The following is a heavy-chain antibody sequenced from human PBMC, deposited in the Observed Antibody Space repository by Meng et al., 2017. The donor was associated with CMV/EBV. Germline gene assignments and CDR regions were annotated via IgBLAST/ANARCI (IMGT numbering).Heavy chain of an antibody. D-gene: IGHD3-3*01. J-gene: IGHJ6*02. CDR2: ISYDGSNK. CDR3: ARDDYDFWSGYSAYYYYGMDV. Sequence: GGSLRLSCAASGFTFSSYAMHWVRQAPGKGLEWVAVISYDGSNKYYADSVKGRFTISRDNSKNTLYLQMNSLRAEDTAVYYCARDDYDFWSGYSAYYYYGMDVWGQGTTVTVSS. CDR1: GFTFSSYA. V-gene: IGHV3-30*04.